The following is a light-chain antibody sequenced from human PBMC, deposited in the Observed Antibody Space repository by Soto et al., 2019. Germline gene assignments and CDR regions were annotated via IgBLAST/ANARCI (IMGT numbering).Light chain of an antibody. V-gene: IGLV1-40*01. J-gene: IGLJ1*01. CDR3: QSYDYGLRVYV. CDR1: SSNIGAHYD. CDR2: GNS. Sequence: QSVLTQPPSVSGAPGQRVTISCTGSSSNIGAHYDVHWYQQLPGTAPKLLIYGNSNRPSGAPDRFSGSKSGTSASLDITVLRCDDEAHYYCQSYDYGLRVYVFGTGTKLTVL.